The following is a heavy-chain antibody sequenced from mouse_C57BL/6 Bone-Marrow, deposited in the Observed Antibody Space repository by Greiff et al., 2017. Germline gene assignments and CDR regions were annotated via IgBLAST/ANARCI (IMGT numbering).Heavy chain of an antibody. CDR3: ARQGPHAMDY. V-gene: IGHV5-12*01. Sequence: VQLKESGGGLVQPGGSLKLSCAASGFTFSDYYMYWVRQTPEKRLEWVAYISNGGGSTYYPDTVKGRFTISRDNAKNTLYLQMSRLKSEDTAMYYCARQGPHAMDYWGQGTSVTVSS. J-gene: IGHJ4*01. CDR1: GFTFSDYY. CDR2: ISNGGGST.